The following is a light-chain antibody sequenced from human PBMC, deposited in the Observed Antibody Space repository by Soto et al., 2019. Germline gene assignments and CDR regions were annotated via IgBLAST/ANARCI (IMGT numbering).Light chain of an antibody. CDR3: QQRAQWPIT. CDR2: DAC. V-gene: IGKV3-11*01. CDR1: QSVSNY. Sequence: EIVLTQSPATLSLSPGERATLSCSASQSVSNYLIWYQQKPGQAPRLLIYDACNRATGSPARFSGSGSGTDFTLTSSSLDPEEFAVYYCQQRAQWPITFGGGTKVQIK. J-gene: IGKJ4*01.